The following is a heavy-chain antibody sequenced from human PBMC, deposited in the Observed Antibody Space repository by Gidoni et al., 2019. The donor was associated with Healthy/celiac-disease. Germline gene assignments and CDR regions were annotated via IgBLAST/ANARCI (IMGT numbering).Heavy chain of an antibody. V-gene: IGHV1-69*01. CDR2: IIPIFGTA. Sequence: QVQLVQSGAEVKKPGSSVKVSCTASGGTFSSYAISWVRQAPGQGLEWMGGIIPIFGTANYAQKFQGRVTITADESTSTAYMELSSLRSEDTAVYYCASSRWVVVTATPHYYFDYWGQGTLVTVSS. J-gene: IGHJ4*02. CDR3: ASSRWVVVTATPHYYFDY. CDR1: GGTFSSYA. D-gene: IGHD2-21*02.